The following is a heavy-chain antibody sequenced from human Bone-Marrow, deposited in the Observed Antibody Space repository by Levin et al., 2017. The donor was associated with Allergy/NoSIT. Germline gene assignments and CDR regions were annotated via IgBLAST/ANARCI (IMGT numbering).Heavy chain of an antibody. J-gene: IGHJ4*02. CDR1: EYTFIGYF. CDR3: AREGLPAAKGALDY. Sequence: TGGSLRLSCKASEYTFIGYFMHWVRQAPGQGLQWMGWINPNTGDRRYAQMFQGRVTMTRDTSISTVYMELSRLTSDDTAVYYCAREGLPAAKGALDYWGQGTLVTVSS. V-gene: IGHV1-2*02. CDR2: INPNTGDR. D-gene: IGHD2-2*01.